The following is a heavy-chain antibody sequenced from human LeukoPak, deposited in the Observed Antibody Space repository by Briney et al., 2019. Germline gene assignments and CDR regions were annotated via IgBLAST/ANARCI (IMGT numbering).Heavy chain of an antibody. CDR3: AREKQSGGTPFDY. V-gene: IGHV3-30*12. D-gene: IGHD1-26*01. CDR2: VADDEKTI. J-gene: IGHJ4*02. Sequence: GGSLRLSCAASGLSFSSYGMHWVRQAPGKGLEWVAVVADDEKTIFYADSLKGRFTVSRDNSKNTVYLQMNSLRDEDTAVYYCAREKQSGGTPFDYWGQGSLVTVSS. CDR1: GLSFSSYG.